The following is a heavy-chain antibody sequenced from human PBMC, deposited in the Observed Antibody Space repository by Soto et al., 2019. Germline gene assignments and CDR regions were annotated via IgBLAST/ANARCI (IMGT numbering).Heavy chain of an antibody. J-gene: IGHJ4*02. D-gene: IGHD3-22*01. Sequence: ASVKVSCKASGYTFTSYYMHWVRQAPGQGLEWMGIINPSGSTSYAQKFQGRVTMTRDTSTSTVYMELSSLRSEDTAVYYCAKDGGQGYYDSSGYFDYWGQGTLVTVSS. CDR1: GYTFTSYY. CDR2: INPSGST. CDR3: AKDGGQGYYDSSGYFDY. V-gene: IGHV1-46*03.